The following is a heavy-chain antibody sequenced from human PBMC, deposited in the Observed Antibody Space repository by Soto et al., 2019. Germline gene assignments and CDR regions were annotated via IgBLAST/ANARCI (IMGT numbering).Heavy chain of an antibody. Sequence: GGSLRLSCAASGFMFDDYGMAWVRQRPGKGLEWVSGIHWNAVNIGYADSVKGRFTISRDNAKNSLYLQMNRLRAEDTAVYYCAKDLVSDRLMVVVPAAMDYGMDVWGQGTTVTVSS. CDR1: GFMFDDYG. CDR2: IHWNAVNI. J-gene: IGHJ6*02. CDR3: AKDLVSDRLMVVVPAAMDYGMDV. D-gene: IGHD2-2*01. V-gene: IGHV3-20*04.